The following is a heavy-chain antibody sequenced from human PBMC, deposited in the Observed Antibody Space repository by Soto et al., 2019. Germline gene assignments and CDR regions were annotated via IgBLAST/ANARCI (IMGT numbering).Heavy chain of an antibody. V-gene: IGHV5-51*01. Sequence: RGESLKISCKGSGYSFTSYWIGWVRQMPGKGLEWMGIIYPGDSDTRYSPSFQGQVTISADKSISTAYLQWSSLKASDTAMYYCARREYYNWNGNYYYYMDVWGKGTTVTVSS. CDR2: IYPGDSDT. CDR3: ARREYYNWNGNYYYYMDV. J-gene: IGHJ6*03. D-gene: IGHD1-1*01. CDR1: GYSFTSYW.